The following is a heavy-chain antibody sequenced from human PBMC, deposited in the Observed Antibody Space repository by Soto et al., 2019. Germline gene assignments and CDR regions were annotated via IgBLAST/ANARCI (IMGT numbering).Heavy chain of an antibody. CDR2: IYYSGST. J-gene: IGHJ4*02. D-gene: IGHD2-15*01. CDR3: ARVNCSGGSCYEHY. V-gene: IGHV4-59*01. Sequence: SETLSLTCTVSGGSISSYYWSWIRQPPGKGLGWIGYIYYSGSTNYNPSLKSRVTISVDTSKNQFSLKLSSVTAADTAVYYCARVNCSGGSCYEHYWGQGTLVTVSS. CDR1: GGSISSYY.